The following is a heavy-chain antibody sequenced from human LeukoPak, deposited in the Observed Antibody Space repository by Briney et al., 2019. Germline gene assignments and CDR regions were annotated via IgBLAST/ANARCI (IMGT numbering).Heavy chain of an antibody. D-gene: IGHD2-15*01. CDR3: ARSVEGYCSGGSCYSYYYYMDV. CDR2: IYYSGSP. CDR1: GGSISSSSYY. J-gene: IGHJ6*03. V-gene: IGHV4-39*07. Sequence: PSETLSLTCTVSGGSISSSSYYWGWIRQPPGKGLEWIGCIYYSGSPYYNPSLKSRVTISVDTSKNQFSLRLSSVTAADTAVYYCARSVEGYCSGGSCYSYYYYMDVWGKGTTVTVSS.